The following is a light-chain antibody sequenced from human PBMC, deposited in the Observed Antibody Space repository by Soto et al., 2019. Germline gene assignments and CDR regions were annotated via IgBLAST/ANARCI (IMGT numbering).Light chain of an antibody. V-gene: IGKV1-6*01. CDR3: LQDHSYPWT. CDR1: EDIRFD. Sequence: AVQVTQTPSSLSASVGDTVTITCRASEDIRFDVAWYQQKSGRAPRLLLYTSSHRQSGVPSRFTGSASGTEVRLTISGLLPDDFAVYYCLQDHSYPWTFGQGTK. J-gene: IGKJ1*01. CDR2: TSS.